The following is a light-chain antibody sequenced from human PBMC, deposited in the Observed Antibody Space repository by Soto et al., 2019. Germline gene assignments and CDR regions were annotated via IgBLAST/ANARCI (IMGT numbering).Light chain of an antibody. V-gene: IGKV3-15*01. CDR2: GAS. J-gene: IGKJ2*01. Sequence: EIVMTQSPATLSVSPGERATLPCRASQSISSNLAWYQQKPGQAPRLLIYGASTRATGIPARFSGSGSGTEFTLNISSLQSEDFAVYYCQQYNNWPLYTFGQGTKLEIK. CDR3: QQYNNWPLYT. CDR1: QSISSN.